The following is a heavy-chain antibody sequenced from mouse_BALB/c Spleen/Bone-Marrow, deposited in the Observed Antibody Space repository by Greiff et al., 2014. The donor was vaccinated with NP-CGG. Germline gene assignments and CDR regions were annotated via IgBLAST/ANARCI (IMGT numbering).Heavy chain of an antibody. D-gene: IGHD4-1*01. V-gene: IGHV1-18*01. CDR3: VREDWDGDFDY. J-gene: IGHJ2*01. CDR2: INPNNGGT. Sequence: EVQLQQSGPELVKPGASVKIPCKASGYTFTDYNMDWVKQSHGKSLEWIGDINPNNGGTICNQKFKDKATLTVDKSSSTAYMELRSLTSEDTAVYYCVREDWDGDFDYWGQGTILTVSS. CDR1: GYTFTDYN.